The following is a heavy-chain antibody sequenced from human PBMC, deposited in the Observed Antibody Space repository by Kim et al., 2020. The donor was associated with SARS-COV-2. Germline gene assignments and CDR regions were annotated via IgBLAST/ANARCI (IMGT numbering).Heavy chain of an antibody. CDR1: GFTFSSYS. V-gene: IGHV3-48*02. CDR2: ISSSSSTI. D-gene: IGHD2-15*01. J-gene: IGHJ6*02. Sequence: GGSLRLSCAASGFTFSSYSMNWVRQAPGKGLEWVSYISSSSSTIYYADSVKGRFTISRDNAKNSLYLQMNSLRDEDTAVYYCSRDRIPVLGMVYYYYYGMDVWGQGTTVTVSS. CDR3: SRDRIPVLGMVYYYYYGMDV.